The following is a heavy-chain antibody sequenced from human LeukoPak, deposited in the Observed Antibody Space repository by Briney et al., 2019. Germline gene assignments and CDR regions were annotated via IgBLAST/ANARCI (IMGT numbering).Heavy chain of an antibody. CDR3: AREYYYDSSGYSYWPALWNYYGMDV. CDR1: GGSFSGYY. CDR2: INHSGST. Sequence: SETLSLTCAVYGGSFSGYYWSWIRQPPGKGLEWMGEINHSGSTNYNPSLKSRVTISVDTSKYQFSLKMSSVTAADTAVYYCAREYYYDSSGYSYWPALWNYYGMDVWGQGTTVTVSS. V-gene: IGHV4-34*01. J-gene: IGHJ6*02. D-gene: IGHD3-22*01.